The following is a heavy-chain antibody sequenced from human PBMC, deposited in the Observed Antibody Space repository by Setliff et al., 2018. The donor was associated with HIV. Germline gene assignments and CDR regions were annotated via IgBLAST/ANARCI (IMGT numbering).Heavy chain of an antibody. CDR3: ARQLRVVAATPPGGFDY. V-gene: IGHV5-10-1*01. CDR2: IDPSDSYT. D-gene: IGHD2-15*01. CDR1: GYNFASYW. J-gene: IGHJ4*02. Sequence: PRESLKISCKASGYNFASYWISWVRQMPGKGLEWMGRIDPSDSYTNYNPSFQGHVTISADKSISTAYLQWSSLKASDTAMYYCARQLRVVAATPPGGFDYWGQGTLVTVSS.